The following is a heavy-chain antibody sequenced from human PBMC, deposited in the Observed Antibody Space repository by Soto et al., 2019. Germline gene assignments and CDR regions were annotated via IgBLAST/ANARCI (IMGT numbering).Heavy chain of an antibody. Sequence: QLQLQESGPGLVKPSETLSLTCAVSGASISSGSSYWGWLRQPPGKGLEWIGKINYSGSTYYNPSLKSGVTLSVDTSQKHFSLKLSSVTAADTAVYYCARHVMTGPYNYYCSGLDVWGQGTAVTVSS. V-gene: IGHV4-39*01. CDR2: INYSGST. CDR3: ARHVMTGPYNYYCSGLDV. CDR1: GASISSGSSY. J-gene: IGHJ6*02. D-gene: IGHD3-9*01.